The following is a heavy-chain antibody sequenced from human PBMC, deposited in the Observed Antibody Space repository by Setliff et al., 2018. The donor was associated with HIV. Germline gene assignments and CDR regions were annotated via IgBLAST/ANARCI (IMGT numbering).Heavy chain of an antibody. Sequence: PSETLSLTCSVSGGSVSSGSYYWGWIRQPPGKGLEWIGYSYYSGSANYNPSLKGLVTISVDTSKNQFSLKLSSVTAADTAVYYCARGGRGAFGDYYYMDVWGKGTTVTVSS. CDR2: SYYSGSA. CDR3: ARGGRGAFGDYYYMDV. J-gene: IGHJ6*03. D-gene: IGHD3-10*01. V-gene: IGHV4-31*01. CDR1: GGSVSSGSYY.